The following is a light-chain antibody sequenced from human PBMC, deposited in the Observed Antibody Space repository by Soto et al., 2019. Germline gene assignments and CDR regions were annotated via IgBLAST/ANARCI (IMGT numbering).Light chain of an antibody. CDR2: AAS. CDR1: QGIRSA. CDR3: LLDYSYFWA. V-gene: IGKV1-6*01. Sequence: AIQVTQSPSSLSASVGDRVTITCRTSQGIRSALGWYQQKPGKVPKLLIYAASTLQSGVPSRFSGSGSRRDFTLTISSLQTEDFATYYCLLDYSYFWAFGQGTKVEIK. J-gene: IGKJ1*01.